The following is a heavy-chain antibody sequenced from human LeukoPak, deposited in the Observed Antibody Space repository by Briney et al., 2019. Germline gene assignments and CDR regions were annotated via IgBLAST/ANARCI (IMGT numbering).Heavy chain of an antibody. CDR1: GGTFSSYA. Sequence: SVKVSCRASGGTFSSYAISWVRQAPGQGLEWMGGIIPIFGTANYAQKFRGRVTITADKSTRTAYMELSSLRSEDTAVFYCARIVVVVAATPKPNWFDPWGQGTLVTVSS. V-gene: IGHV1-69*06. CDR2: IIPIFGTA. CDR3: ARIVVVVAATPKPNWFDP. D-gene: IGHD2-15*01. J-gene: IGHJ5*02.